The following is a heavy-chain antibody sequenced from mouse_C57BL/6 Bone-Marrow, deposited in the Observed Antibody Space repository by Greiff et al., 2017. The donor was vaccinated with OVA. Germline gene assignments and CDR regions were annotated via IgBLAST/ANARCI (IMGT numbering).Heavy chain of an antibody. J-gene: IGHJ4*01. Sequence: VQLQQPGAELVKPGASVKVFCKASGYTFTSYWMHWVKQRPGQGLEWIGRIHPSDSDTNYNQKFKGKATLTVDKSSSTAYMQLSSLTSEDSAVYYCAIYYSNYVAMDYWGQGTSVTVSS. CDR2: IHPSDSDT. V-gene: IGHV1-74*01. D-gene: IGHD2-5*01. CDR3: AIYYSNYVAMDY. CDR1: GYTFTSYW.